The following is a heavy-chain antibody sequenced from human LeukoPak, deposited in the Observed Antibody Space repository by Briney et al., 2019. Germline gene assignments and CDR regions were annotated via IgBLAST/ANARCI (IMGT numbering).Heavy chain of an antibody. CDR2: MNQDGSEK. Sequence: PGGSLRLSCAASGFTFSDSWMSWVRQAPGKGLEWVANMNQDGSEKDYVDSVKGRFTISRDNARNSLYLQMGSLRAEDTAVYYRATYTHWVAGDVWGQGTTVTVSS. V-gene: IGHV3-7*01. CDR3: ATYTHWVAGDV. D-gene: IGHD3-16*01. CDR1: GFTFSDSW. J-gene: IGHJ6*02.